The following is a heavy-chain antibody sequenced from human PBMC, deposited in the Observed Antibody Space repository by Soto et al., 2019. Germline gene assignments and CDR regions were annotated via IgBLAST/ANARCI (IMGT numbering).Heavy chain of an antibody. CDR3: ARGLFSENYYSGGWYYFDS. Sequence: SETLSLTCAVYGGSFSGYSWTWIRQSPGKGLEWIGQINHSGSTNSNPSLKSRVTISLVTSKNQFSLELTSVTAADTAVYYCARGLFSENYYSGGWYYFDSWGQGTQVT. V-gene: IGHV4-34*01. D-gene: IGHD1-26*01. CDR1: GGSFSGYS. CDR2: INHSGST. J-gene: IGHJ4*02.